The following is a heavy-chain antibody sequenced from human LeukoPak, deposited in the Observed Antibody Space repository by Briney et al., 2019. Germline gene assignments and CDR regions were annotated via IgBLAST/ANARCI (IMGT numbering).Heavy chain of an antibody. CDR3: ARDRSSGYLNWFDP. CDR2: IYYSGST. J-gene: IGHJ5*02. CDR1: GGSFSGYY. Sequence: SETLSLTCAVYGGSFSGYYWSWIRQPPGKGLEWIGYIYYSGSTNYNPSLKSRVTISVDTSKNQFSLKLSSVTAADTAVYYCARDRSSGYLNWFDPWGQGTLVTVSS. V-gene: IGHV4-59*01. D-gene: IGHD3-22*01.